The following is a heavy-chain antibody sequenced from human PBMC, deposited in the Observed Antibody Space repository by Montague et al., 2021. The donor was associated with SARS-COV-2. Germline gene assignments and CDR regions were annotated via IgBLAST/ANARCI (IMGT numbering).Heavy chain of an antibody. J-gene: IGHJ6*02. Sequence: SETLSLTCAVYGGSSSGYYWSWIRQPPGKGLEWIGEISHSGSTNYNPSLKGRVTISIDTSKNQFSLKLSSVTAADTAVYYCARFAYWLLFIASYYGMDVWGQGTTGTVSS. V-gene: IGHV4-34*01. CDR3: ARFAYWLLFIASYYGMDV. CDR1: GGSSSGYY. CDR2: ISHSGST. D-gene: IGHD2-2*01.